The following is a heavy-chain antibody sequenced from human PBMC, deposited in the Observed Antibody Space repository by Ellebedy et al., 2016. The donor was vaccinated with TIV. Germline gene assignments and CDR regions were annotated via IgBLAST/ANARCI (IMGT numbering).Heavy chain of an antibody. CDR2: MYFSGGT. D-gene: IGHD6-25*01. V-gene: IGHV4-59*01. Sequence: MPSETLSLTCAVYGGSLSGYYWSWIRQPPGKGLEWIGYMYFSGGTNSNPSLKSRVTISVDTSNNLFSLTLDSVTAADTAVYYCARFVAAHGYDYWGQGTLVTVSS. J-gene: IGHJ4*02. CDR1: GGSLSGYY. CDR3: ARFVAAHGYDY.